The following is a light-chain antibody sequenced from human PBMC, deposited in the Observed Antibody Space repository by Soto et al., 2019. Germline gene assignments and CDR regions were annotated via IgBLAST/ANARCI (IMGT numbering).Light chain of an antibody. CDR1: QSLVYNEANTY. CDR3: MPGRHWPIT. J-gene: IGKJ5*01. CDR2: GVS. Sequence: DVVMTQSPLSLPVTLGQPASISCRSSQSLVYNEANTYLNWFHQRPGQSPRRLIYGVSNRDSGAXAXXSGSGSGTYLPLTISRVEAEDLGVYYCMPGRHWPITFGQGTRLELK. V-gene: IGKV2-30*01.